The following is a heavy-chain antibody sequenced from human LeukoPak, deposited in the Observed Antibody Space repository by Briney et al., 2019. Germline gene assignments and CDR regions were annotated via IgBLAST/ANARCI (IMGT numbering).Heavy chain of an antibody. V-gene: IGHV3-23*01. J-gene: IGHJ4*02. CDR3: AKLPGRAADY. CDR2: ISDSGGGT. Sequence: PGGSLRLSCAASGFTFSSYGMHWVRQAPGKGLEWVSGISDSGGGTYYADSVKGRFTISRDNSKNTLYLQMNSLRAEDTAVYYCAKLPGRAADYWGQGTLVTVSS. CDR1: GFTFSSYG.